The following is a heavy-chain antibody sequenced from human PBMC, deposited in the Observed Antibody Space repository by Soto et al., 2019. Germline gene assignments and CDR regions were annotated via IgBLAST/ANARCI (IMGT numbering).Heavy chain of an antibody. CDR3: ARHPPYSREAFDY. CDR1: GFTFSSYW. D-gene: IGHD6-13*01. Sequence: EVQLVESGGGLVQPGGSLRLSCAASGFTFSSYWMHWVRQAPGKGLVWVSRINSDGSSTSYADSVKGRFAISRDNAQKTLSLQMNSLRAEDTAVYYCARHPPYSREAFDYWGQGTLVTVSS. V-gene: IGHV3-74*01. J-gene: IGHJ4*02. CDR2: INSDGSST.